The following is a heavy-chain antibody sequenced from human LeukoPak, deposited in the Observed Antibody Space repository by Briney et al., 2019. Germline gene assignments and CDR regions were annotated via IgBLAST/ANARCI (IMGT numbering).Heavy chain of an antibody. D-gene: IGHD2-15*01. CDR1: GGSISSPGSF. CDR3: ARDLVGVVGGLPYWYFDL. Sequence: SETLSLTCTVSGGSISSPGSFWSWIRQPAGKGLEWIGRIYNTGRTNYNPSLKSRVVISVDKSKNHFSLNLSSVTAADTAIYYCARDLVGVVGGLPYWYFDLWGRGTLVSVSS. J-gene: IGHJ2*01. CDR2: IYNTGRT. V-gene: IGHV4-61*02.